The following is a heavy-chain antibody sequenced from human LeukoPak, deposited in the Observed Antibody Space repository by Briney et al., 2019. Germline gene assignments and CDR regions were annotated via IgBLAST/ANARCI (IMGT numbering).Heavy chain of an antibody. CDR3: ARENTVANYFDY. Sequence: SVKVSCKASGDTFSNFVISWVRQAPGQGLEWMGRIIPLLGVANYAQILQGRVTITADKSADTAYMELSSLRSNDTAVYYCARENTVANYFDYWGQGTLVTVSS. CDR1: GDTFSNFV. J-gene: IGHJ4*02. D-gene: IGHD5-12*01. V-gene: IGHV1-69*04. CDR2: IIPLLGVA.